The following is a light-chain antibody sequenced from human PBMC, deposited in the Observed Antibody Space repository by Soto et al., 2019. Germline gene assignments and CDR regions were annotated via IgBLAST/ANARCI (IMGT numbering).Light chain of an antibody. CDR2: GAS. CDR1: QSVSSSY. J-gene: IGKJ1*01. V-gene: IGKV3-20*01. Sequence: EIVLTPSPGTLSLSPGERATLSCRASQSVSSSYLAWYQQKPGQAPRLLIYGASRRATGIPDRFSGSGSGTDFTLTLSRLEPEDFAVYYCQQYGSSPWTFGQGTKVDI. CDR3: QQYGSSPWT.